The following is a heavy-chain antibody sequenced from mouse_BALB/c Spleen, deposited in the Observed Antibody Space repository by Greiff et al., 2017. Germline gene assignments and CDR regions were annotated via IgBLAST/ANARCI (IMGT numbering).Heavy chain of an antibody. J-gene: IGHJ1*01. Sequence: EVHLVESGPGLVKPSQSLSLTCSVTGYSITSGYYWNWIRPFPGNKLEWMGYISYDGSNNYNPSPKNRTSITRDTAKSQFFLKLNRVTTEDTATYYGARARTTGVAHVEVWGAGTAVTVSS. V-gene: IGHV3-6*02. D-gene: IGHD1-1*01. CDR3: ARARTTGVAHVEV. CDR2: ISYDGSN. CDR1: GYSITSGYY.